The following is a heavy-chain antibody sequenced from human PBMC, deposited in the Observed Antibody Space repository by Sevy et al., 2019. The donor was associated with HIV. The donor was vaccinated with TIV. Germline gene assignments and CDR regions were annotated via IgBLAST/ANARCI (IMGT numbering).Heavy chain of an antibody. Sequence: GGSLRLSCAASGFTFSSYAMSWVRQAPGKGLEWVSGISGSGGSTYYADSVKGRFTISRDNSKNTLYLQMNSLRADDTAVYYCAKESPASYYYGSGTYPEGWGQGTLVTVSS. CDR2: ISGSGGST. D-gene: IGHD3-10*01. V-gene: IGHV3-23*01. CDR1: GFTFSSYA. CDR3: AKESPASYYYGSGTYPEG. J-gene: IGHJ4*02.